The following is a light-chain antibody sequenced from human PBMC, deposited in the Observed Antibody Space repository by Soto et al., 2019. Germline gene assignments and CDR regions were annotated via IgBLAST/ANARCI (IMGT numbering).Light chain of an antibody. CDR2: DVT. CDR1: SSDVGGDNY. V-gene: IGLV2-8*01. J-gene: IGLJ2*01. Sequence: QSALTQPPSASGSPGQSVTLSCTGTSSDVGGDNYVSWYQQHPGKAPKLMIDDVTERPSGVPDRFSGSKSGNTASLTVSGLQAEDEADYYCSSYAGSNNHVVFGGGTQLTVL. CDR3: SSYAGSNNHVV.